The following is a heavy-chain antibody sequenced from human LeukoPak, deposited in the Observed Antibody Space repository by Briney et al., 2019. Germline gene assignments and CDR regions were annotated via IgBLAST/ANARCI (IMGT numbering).Heavy chain of an antibody. CDR2: IGTAGDT. V-gene: IGHV3-13*01. D-gene: IGHD5-18*01. CDR3: AKDRYSYAFEYSDS. J-gene: IGHJ4*02. Sequence: GGSLRLSCAASGFTFSSYDMHWVRQATGKGLEWVSAIGTAGDTYYPGSVKGRFTISRENAKNSLYLQMNSLRAGDMAVYYCAKDRYSYAFEYSDSWGQGTLVTVSS. CDR1: GFTFSSYD.